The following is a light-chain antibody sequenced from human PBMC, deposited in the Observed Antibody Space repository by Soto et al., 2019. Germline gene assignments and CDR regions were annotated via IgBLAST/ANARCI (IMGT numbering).Light chain of an antibody. CDR1: QSVSSNY. CDR3: QQYGSSPHT. Sequence: EIVLTQSPGTLSLSPGERATLSCRASQSVSSNYLAWYQQKPGQAPRLLIYDASSRATGIPDRFSGSGSGTDFSLTISRLEPEDFAVYYCQQYGSSPHTVGQGTKVDIK. V-gene: IGKV3-20*01. J-gene: IGKJ2*01. CDR2: DAS.